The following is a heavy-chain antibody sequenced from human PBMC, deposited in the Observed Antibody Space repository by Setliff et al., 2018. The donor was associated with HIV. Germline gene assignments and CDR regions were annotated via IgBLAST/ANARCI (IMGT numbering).Heavy chain of an antibody. CDR2: LYYGGST. J-gene: IGHJ3*02. D-gene: IGHD3-16*02. Sequence: PSETLSLTCTVSGDSISTSNSYWGWVRQPPGKGLEWIGSLYYGGSTYYNPSLKSRVTISVDTSKNHFSLKLSSVTAADTAVYYCVRHQVIPTVIGAFDIWGQGTVVTVSS. CDR3: VRHQVIPTVIGAFDI. V-gene: IGHV4-39*01. CDR1: GDSISTSNSY.